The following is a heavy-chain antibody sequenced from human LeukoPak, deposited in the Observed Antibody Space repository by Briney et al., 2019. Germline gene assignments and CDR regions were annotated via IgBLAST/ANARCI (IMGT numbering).Heavy chain of an antibody. V-gene: IGHV1-2*02. J-gene: IGHJ4*02. CDR3: ARGYYYDSSGYYDGLDY. Sequence: ASVKVSCKASGYTFTGYYMHWVRQAPGQGLEWMGWINPNSGGTNYAQKFQGRVTITTDESTSTAYMELSSLRSEDTAVYYCARGYYYDSSGYYDGLDYWGQGTLVTVSS. CDR2: INPNSGGT. CDR1: GYTFTGYY. D-gene: IGHD3-22*01.